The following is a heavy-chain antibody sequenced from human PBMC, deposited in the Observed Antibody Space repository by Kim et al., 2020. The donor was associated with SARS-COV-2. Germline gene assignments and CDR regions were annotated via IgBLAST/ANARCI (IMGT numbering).Heavy chain of an antibody. CDR1: GFTFSSFA. CDR2: ISGSGGST. J-gene: IGHJ4*02. Sequence: GGSLRLSCAASGFTFSSFAMSWVRQAPGKGLEWVSAISGSGGSTYYEDSVKGRFTISRDNSKNTLYLQMNSLRAEDTAVYYCASFYGILTGYFVYWGQGTLGTVSS. D-gene: IGHD3-9*01. V-gene: IGHV3-23*01. CDR3: ASFYGILTGYFVY.